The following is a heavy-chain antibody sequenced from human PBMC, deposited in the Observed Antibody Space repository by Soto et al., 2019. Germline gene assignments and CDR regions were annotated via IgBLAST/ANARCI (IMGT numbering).Heavy chain of an antibody. D-gene: IGHD3-22*01. CDR2: IYYSGST. CDR1: GGSISSYY. Sequence: QVQLQESGPGLVKPSETLSLTCTVSGGSISSYYWSWIRQPPGKGLEWIGYIYYSGSTNYNPSLKSRDTISVDTSKNQFSLKLSSVTAADTAVYYCARQPHYYDSSGYYVGEDAFDIWGQGTMVTVSS. J-gene: IGHJ3*02. V-gene: IGHV4-59*08. CDR3: ARQPHYYDSSGYYVGEDAFDI.